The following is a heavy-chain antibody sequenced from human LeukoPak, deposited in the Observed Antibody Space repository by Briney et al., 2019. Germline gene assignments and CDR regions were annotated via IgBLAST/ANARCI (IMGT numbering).Heavy chain of an antibody. J-gene: IGHJ4*02. CDR2: ISAYNGNT. Sequence: ASVKVSCKASGYTFTSYGISWVRQAPGQGLEWMGWISAYNGNTNYAQKLQGRVTMTTDTSTSTACMELRSLRSDDTAVYYCAGGGDCSGGSCYRVIFDYWGQGTLVTVSS. V-gene: IGHV1-18*01. CDR3: AGGGDCSGGSCYRVIFDY. CDR1: GYTFTSYG. D-gene: IGHD2-15*01.